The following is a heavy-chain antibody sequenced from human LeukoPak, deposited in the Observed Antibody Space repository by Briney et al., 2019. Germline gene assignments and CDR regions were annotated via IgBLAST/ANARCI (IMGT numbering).Heavy chain of an antibody. CDR2: IYHSGST. D-gene: IGHD3-10*01. V-gene: IGHV4-4*02. CDR1: GGSISSSNW. CDR3: ARDLEITMVRGVDYYYGMDV. Sequence: SGTLSLTCAVSGGSISSSNWWSWVRQPPGKGLEWIGEIYHSGSTNYNPSLKSRATISVDKSKNQFSLKLSSVTAADTAVYYCARDLEITMVRGVDYYYGMDVWGQGTTVTVSS. J-gene: IGHJ6*02.